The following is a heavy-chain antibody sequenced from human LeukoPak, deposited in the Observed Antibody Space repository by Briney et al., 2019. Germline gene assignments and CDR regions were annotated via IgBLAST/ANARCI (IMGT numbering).Heavy chain of an antibody. J-gene: IGHJ4*02. CDR2: ISYDGSKI. Sequence: GGSLRLSCEASGFGFSSYGMHWVRQAPGKGLEWVAVISYDGSKIYYSDSVKGRFTISRDNSRNTVHLQMNSLRAEDTAVYYCAKDSFVRDIYRFFDWSFGGWGQGTLVTVSS. CDR3: AKDSFVRDIYRFFDWSFGG. D-gene: IGHD3-9*01. CDR1: GFGFSSYG. V-gene: IGHV3-30*18.